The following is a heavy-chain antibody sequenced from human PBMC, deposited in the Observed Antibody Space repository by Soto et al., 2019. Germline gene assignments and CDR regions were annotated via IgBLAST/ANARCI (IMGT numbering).Heavy chain of an antibody. J-gene: IGHJ3*02. D-gene: IGHD1-20*01. CDR2: IWYDGSNK. CDR1: RFSFSTYG. V-gene: IGHV3-33*01. Sequence: QVQLVESGGGVVQPGRSLRLSCAASRFSFSTYGMHWVRQAPGKGLEWVAGIWYDGSNKYYEDSVKGRFTISRDNSKNMLYLQMNNLRAEDTAVYYCARGDDNLNDDAFDIWGQGTMVTVSS. CDR3: ARGDDNLNDDAFDI.